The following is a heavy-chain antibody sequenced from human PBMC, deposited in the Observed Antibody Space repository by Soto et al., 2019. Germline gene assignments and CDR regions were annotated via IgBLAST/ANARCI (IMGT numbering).Heavy chain of an antibody. J-gene: IGHJ4*02. Sequence: QLQLQESGPGLVKPSETLSPTCTVSGDPVTIRDYYWGWIRQPPGQGLEWIGSVHSSGGTYYNPSLKSRVTISGDTSKNQFSLKVTSVTAADAAVYYCAAHDSGGYYAEYWGQGTLVTVSA. D-gene: IGHD3-22*01. CDR3: AAHDSGGYYAEY. CDR1: GDPVTIRDYY. V-gene: IGHV4-39*01. CDR2: VHSSGGT.